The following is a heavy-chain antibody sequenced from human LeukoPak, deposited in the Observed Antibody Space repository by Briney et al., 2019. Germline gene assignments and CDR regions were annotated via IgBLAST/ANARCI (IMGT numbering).Heavy chain of an antibody. CDR2: IYPGDSDT. D-gene: IGHD5-24*01. CDR3: ARRGWLQFRRGYYHYYMDV. Sequence: GGSLQISCKGSGYSFTSYWIGWVRPMPGKGLGWMGIIYPGDSDTRYSPSFQGQVTISADKSISTAYLQWSSLQASDTAMYYCARRGWLQFRRGYYHYYMDVWGKGTTVTVSS. J-gene: IGHJ6*03. CDR1: GYSFTSYW. V-gene: IGHV5-51*01.